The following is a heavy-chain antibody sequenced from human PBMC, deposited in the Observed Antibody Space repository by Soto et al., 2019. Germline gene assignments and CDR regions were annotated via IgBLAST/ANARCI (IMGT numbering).Heavy chain of an antibody. CDR3: ARVGRYCSGGSCYPGVLYYYYGMDV. D-gene: IGHD2-15*01. CDR2: IYYSGST. Sequence: KTSETLSLTCTVSGGSISSGDYYWSWIRQPPGKCLEWIGYIYYSGSTYYNPSLKSRVTISVDTSKNQFSLKLSSVTAADTAVYYCARVGRYCSGGSCYPGVLYYYYGMDVWGQGTTVTSP. V-gene: IGHV4-30-4*01. J-gene: IGHJ6*02. CDR1: GGSISSGDYY.